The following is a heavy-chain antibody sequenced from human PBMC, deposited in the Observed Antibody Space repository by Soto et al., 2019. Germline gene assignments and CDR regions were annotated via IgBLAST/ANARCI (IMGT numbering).Heavy chain of an antibody. D-gene: IGHD5-18*01. J-gene: IGHJ6*02. CDR3: ARDQVAKWAQGSAMVNYYYGMDA. CDR2: IGVDDGVT. CDR1: GYTFTSYG. V-gene: IGHV1-18*04. Sequence: ASAKVSCKASGYTFTSYGISWLRQAPGQGLERMGWIGVDDGVTNYSQTVQGGVTMSTDTSTSTAYMEMRSLRSDDTAVYYCARDQVAKWAQGSAMVNYYYGMDAWGQGTTVTVSS.